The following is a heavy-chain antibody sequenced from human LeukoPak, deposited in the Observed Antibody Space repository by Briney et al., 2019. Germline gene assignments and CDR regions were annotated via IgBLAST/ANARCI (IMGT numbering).Heavy chain of an antibody. CDR2: ISRSSYYI. D-gene: IGHD6-19*01. Sequence: GGSLRLSCAASGFTFSDYNMNWVRQAPGKGLEWVSSISRSSYYIYYTDSVKGRFTISRDNAKNSLYLQMNSLRAEDTAVYYCARRVLAVAAAGYDAFDIWGQGTMVTVSS. V-gene: IGHV3-21*01. CDR3: ARRVLAVAAAGYDAFDI. J-gene: IGHJ3*02. CDR1: GFTFSDYN.